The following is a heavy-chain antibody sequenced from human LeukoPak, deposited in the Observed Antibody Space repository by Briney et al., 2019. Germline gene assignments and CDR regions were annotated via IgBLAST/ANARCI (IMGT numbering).Heavy chain of an antibody. CDR2: ISGSGGST. Sequence: QPGGSLRLSCAASGFTFSDYYMSWIRQAPGKGLEWVSAISGSGGSTYYADSVKGRFTISRDNSKNTLYLQMNSLRAEDTAVYYCAKTHSSSYDYWGQGTLVTVSS. CDR1: GFTFSDYY. CDR3: AKTHSSSYDY. V-gene: IGHV3-23*01. J-gene: IGHJ4*02. D-gene: IGHD6-6*01.